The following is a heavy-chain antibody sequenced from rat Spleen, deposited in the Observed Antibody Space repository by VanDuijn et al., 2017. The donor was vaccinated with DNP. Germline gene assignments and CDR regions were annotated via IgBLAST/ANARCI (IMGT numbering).Heavy chain of an antibody. CDR2: IQSGGST. CDR3: SRDRDSTGIRTWYFDF. J-gene: IGHJ1*01. CDR1: GFSLTSYH. D-gene: IGHD1-4*01. Sequence: QVQLKESGPGLVQPSQTLSLTCTVSGFSLTSYHVHWVRQPPGKGLEWMGRIQSGGSTYYNSVFKSRLSISRDTSKSQVFLKMNSLQTEDTAIYFCSRDRDSTGIRTWYFDFWGPGTMVTVSS. V-gene: IGHV2-27*01.